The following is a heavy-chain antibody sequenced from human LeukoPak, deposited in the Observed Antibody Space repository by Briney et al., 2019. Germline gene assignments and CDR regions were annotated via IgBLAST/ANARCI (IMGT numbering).Heavy chain of an antibody. V-gene: IGHV3-30*18. J-gene: IGHJ6*02. CDR2: ISYDGSNK. CDR3: AKVLRFLEWAYYGMDV. Sequence: GGSLRLSCAASGFTFSSYGMHWVRQAPGKGREGVAVISYDGSNKYYADSVKGGVTISRENGKKTLYLQMNSLRAEDPAVYYCAKVLRFLEWAYYGMDVWGQGTTVTVSS. D-gene: IGHD3-3*01. CDR1: GFTFSSYG.